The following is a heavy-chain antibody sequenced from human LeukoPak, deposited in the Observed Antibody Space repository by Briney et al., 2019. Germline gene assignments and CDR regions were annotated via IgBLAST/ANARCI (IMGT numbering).Heavy chain of an antibody. CDR2: IYYSGST. V-gene: IGHV4-39*01. J-gene: IGHJ3*01. CDR1: GGSISSSSYY. D-gene: IGHD6-13*01. Sequence: PSETLSLTCTVSGGSISSSSYYWGWHRQPPGQGLEWIGSIYYSGSTYYNPSRKSRITISVDKKKNKLSLKLRSVASADTAVYYFARLPYSERALDVWGQGTMVTVSS. CDR3: ARLPYSERALDV.